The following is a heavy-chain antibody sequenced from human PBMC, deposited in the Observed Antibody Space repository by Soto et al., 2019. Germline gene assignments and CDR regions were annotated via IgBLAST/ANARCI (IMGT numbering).Heavy chain of an antibody. V-gene: IGHV5-51*01. CDR3: ARHNIGSGWYGGASTGPLKVYYYGMDV. CDR2: IYPGDSDT. Sequence: GESLKISCKGSGYSFTSYWIGWVRQMPGKGLEWMGIIYPGDSDTRYSPSFQGQVTISADKSISTASLQWSSLKASDTAMYYCARHNIGSGWYGGASTGPLKVYYYGMDVWGQGTTVTVSS. CDR1: GYSFTSYW. J-gene: IGHJ6*02. D-gene: IGHD6-19*01.